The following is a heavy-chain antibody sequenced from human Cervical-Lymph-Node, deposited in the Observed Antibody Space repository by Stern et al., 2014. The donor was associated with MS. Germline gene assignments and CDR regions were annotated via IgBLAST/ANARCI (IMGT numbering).Heavy chain of an antibody. CDR3: AREVNPLYCDGDCSQYYFDH. D-gene: IGHD2-21*02. Sequence: SVKGRFTSSRDNAKNSLYLQMNSLRAEDTAVYYCAREVNPLYCDGDCSQYYFDHWGQGTLVTVSS. J-gene: IGHJ4*02. V-gene: IGHV3-21*01.